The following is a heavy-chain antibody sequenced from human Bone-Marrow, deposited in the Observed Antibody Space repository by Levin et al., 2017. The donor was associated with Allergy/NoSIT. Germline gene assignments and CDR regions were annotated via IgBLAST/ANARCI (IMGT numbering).Heavy chain of an antibody. CDR1: GSTLGGYA. D-gene: IGHD3-10*01. J-gene: IGHJ1*01. Sequence: KISCKTSGSTLGGYAVNWVRQAPGQGLEWLGGIIALFNTANYTQKFQDRITITMGESSTTVYMELRSLTSDDTGIYYCARGEGSDIWGQGTLVTVSS. V-gene: IGHV1-69*05. CDR2: IIALFNTA. CDR3: ARGEGSDI.